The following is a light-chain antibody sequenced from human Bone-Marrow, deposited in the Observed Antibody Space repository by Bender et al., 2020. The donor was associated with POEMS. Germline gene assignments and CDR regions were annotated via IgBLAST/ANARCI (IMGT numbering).Light chain of an antibody. CDR3: CSYAGSSLYV. V-gene: IGLV2-14*03. CDR1: TIDVGGYDY. J-gene: IGLJ1*01. CDR2: DVS. Sequence: QSALTQPASVSGAPGQSITISCTGTTIDVGGYDYVSWYQQYPGKAPKLMIFDVSNRPSGVSNRFSGSKSGNTASLTISGLQAEDEADYFCCSYAGSSLYVFGTGTKVTVL.